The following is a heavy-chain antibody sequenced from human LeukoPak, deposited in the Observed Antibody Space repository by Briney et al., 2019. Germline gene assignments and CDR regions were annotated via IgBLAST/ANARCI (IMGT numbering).Heavy chain of an antibody. V-gene: IGHV3-74*01. CDR1: GFTFRSYW. Sequence: GGSLRLSCSASGFTFRSYWMHWVRKAPGKGLGWVSRINSDGSSTSYADSVMGRFTISRDNAKNTLYLLTNSLRAEDTAVYYCARGGAAMAYYWGQGTLVTVSS. D-gene: IGHD5-18*01. CDR3: ARGGAAMAYY. CDR2: INSDGSST. J-gene: IGHJ4*02.